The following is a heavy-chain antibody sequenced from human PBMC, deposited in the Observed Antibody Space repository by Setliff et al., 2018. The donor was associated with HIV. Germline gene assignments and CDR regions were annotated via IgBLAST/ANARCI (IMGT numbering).Heavy chain of an antibody. CDR3: ARNQGDSSGWYAGDY. J-gene: IGHJ4*01. CDR2: INTSGGSA. CDR1: GYTFTGYP. D-gene: IGHD6-19*01. Sequence: ASVKVSCKASGYTFTGYPMHWVRQAPGQGLEWMGVINTSGGSAGYAEKFRGRVTMTRDTSTSTVYMDLRNLRSEDTAVYYCARNQGDSSGWYAGDYWGHGTLVTVSS. V-gene: IGHV1-46*01.